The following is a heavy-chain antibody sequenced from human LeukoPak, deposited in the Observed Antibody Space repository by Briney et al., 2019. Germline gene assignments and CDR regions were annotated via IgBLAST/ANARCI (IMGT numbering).Heavy chain of an antibody. J-gene: IGHJ2*01. CDR3: ARAPTPAWYFDL. Sequence: SETLSLTCAVYGGSFSGYYWSWIRQPPGKGLEWIGYIYYSGSTNYNPSLKSRVTISVDTSKNQFSLKLSSVTAADTAVYYCARAPTPAWYFDLGGRATLVTVSS. CDR2: IYYSGST. V-gene: IGHV4-59*01. CDR1: GGSFSGYY.